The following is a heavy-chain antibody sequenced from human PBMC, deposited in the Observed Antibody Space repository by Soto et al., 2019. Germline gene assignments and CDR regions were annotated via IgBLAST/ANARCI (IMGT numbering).Heavy chain of an antibody. V-gene: IGHV1-18*01. CDR1: GYTFTSYG. CDR3: ARELPLDRYCSGGSCYSGY. J-gene: IGHJ4*02. CDR2: ISAYNGNT. D-gene: IGHD2-15*01. Sequence: QVQLVQSGAEVKKPGASVKVSCKASGYTFTSYGISWVRQAPGQGLEWMGWISAYNGNTNYAQKRQGRVTMNKDTSTSTAYMELRSLRSDDTDVYYWARELPLDRYCSGGSCYSGYWGQGTLVPVSS.